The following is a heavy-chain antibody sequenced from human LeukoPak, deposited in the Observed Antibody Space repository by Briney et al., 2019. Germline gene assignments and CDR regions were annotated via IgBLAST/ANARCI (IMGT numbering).Heavy chain of an antibody. D-gene: IGHD3-9*01. Sequence: SWVRQAPGKGLEWIGYIYYSGSTYYNPSLKSRVTISVDTSKNQFSLKLSSVTAADTAVYYCARVKDDWYYFDYWGQGTLVTVSS. CDR2: IYYSGST. V-gene: IGHV4-30-4*08. J-gene: IGHJ4*02. CDR3: ARVKDDWYYFDY.